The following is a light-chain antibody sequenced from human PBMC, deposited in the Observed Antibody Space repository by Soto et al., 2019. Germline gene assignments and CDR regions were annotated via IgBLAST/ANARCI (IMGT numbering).Light chain of an antibody. CDR2: AAS. CDR1: QSISNY. Sequence: DIQMTQSPSSLSASVGDRVTITCRASQSISNYLNWYQQKPGKAPKLLIYAASSLESGFPSRFSGSGSGTDFTLTISSLQPEDFATYYCQQSYSTPRITFGQGTRLEIK. J-gene: IGKJ5*01. CDR3: QQSYSTPRIT. V-gene: IGKV1-39*01.